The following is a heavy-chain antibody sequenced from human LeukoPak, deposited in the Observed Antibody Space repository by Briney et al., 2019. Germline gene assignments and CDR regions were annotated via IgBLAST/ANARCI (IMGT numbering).Heavy chain of an antibody. Sequence: GGSLRLSCVVSGFTFSTSAMSWVRQAPGKGLDWVSGISVSGDSTYYADSVKDRFTVSRDNSKNTLYLQMNSLGAEDTAMYFCATGYYGSSGYYYFDHWGQGALVTVSS. CDR2: ISVSGDST. CDR3: ATGYYGSSGYYYFDH. J-gene: IGHJ4*02. CDR1: GFTFSTSA. V-gene: IGHV3-23*01. D-gene: IGHD3-22*01.